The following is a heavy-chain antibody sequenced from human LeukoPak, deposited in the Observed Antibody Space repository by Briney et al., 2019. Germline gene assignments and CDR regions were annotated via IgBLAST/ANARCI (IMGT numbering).Heavy chain of an antibody. J-gene: IGHJ4*02. CDR2: ISGSGGST. D-gene: IGHD5-12*01. V-gene: IGHV3-23*01. Sequence: GGSLRLSCAASGFTFSSYAMSWVRQAPGKGLEWVSAISGSGGSTYYADSVKGRLTISRGNSKNTLYLQMNSLRAEDTAVYYCAKDSSKQTWILDYWGQGTLVTVSS. CDR3: AKDSSKQTWILDY. CDR1: GFTFSSYA.